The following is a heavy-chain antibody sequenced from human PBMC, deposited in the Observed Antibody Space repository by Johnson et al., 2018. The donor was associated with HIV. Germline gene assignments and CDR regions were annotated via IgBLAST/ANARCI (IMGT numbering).Heavy chain of an antibody. Sequence: VQLVESGGGVVQPGGSLRLSCAASGFTFSSYGMSWVRQAPGKGLEWVSGINWNGGSKGYGASVKGRFTISRDNAQNSLYMQMNSLRAEDTAVYYCAKDLQDYYDSSGHDAFDIWGQGTMVTVSS. CDR3: AKDLQDYYDSSGHDAFDI. J-gene: IGHJ3*02. CDR1: GFTFSSYG. D-gene: IGHD3-22*01. V-gene: IGHV3-20*04. CDR2: INWNGGSK.